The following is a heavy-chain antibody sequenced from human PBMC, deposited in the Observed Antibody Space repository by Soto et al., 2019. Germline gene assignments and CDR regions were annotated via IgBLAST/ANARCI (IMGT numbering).Heavy chain of an antibody. CDR2: IYYSGST. J-gene: IGHJ6*02. D-gene: IGHD2-21*02. Sequence: SETLYLTCTVSGGSVSSGSYYWSWIRQPPGKGLEWIGYIYYSGSTNYNPSLKSRVTISVDTSKNQFSLKLSSVTAADTAVYYCARDPVVVTAISYYLYGMDVWGQGATVTVSS. CDR3: ARDPVVVTAISYYLYGMDV. V-gene: IGHV4-61*01. CDR1: GGSVSSGSYY.